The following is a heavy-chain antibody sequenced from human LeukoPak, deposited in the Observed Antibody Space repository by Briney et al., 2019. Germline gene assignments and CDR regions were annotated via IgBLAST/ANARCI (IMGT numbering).Heavy chain of an antibody. CDR1: GGSFSGYY. Sequence: SETLSLTCAVYGGSFSGYYWSWIRQPPGKGLEWIGEINHSGSTNYNPSLKSRVTISVDTSKNQFSLKLSSVTAADTAVYYCASLWSEDYWGQGTLVTVSS. J-gene: IGHJ4*02. CDR3: ASLWSEDY. V-gene: IGHV4-34*01. D-gene: IGHD3-10*01. CDR2: INHSGST.